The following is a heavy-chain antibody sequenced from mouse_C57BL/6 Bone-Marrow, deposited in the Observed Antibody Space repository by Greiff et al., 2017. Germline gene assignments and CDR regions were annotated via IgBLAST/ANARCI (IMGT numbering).Heavy chain of an antibody. V-gene: IGHV1-69*01. CDR1: GYTFTSYW. Sequence: QVQLQQPGAELVMPGASVKLSCKASGYTFTSYWMHWVKQRPGQGLEWIGEIDPSDSYTNYNQKFKGKSTLTVDKSSSTAYMQLSSVTSEDSAVYYGARSGGWLLFDYWGQGTTLTVSS. D-gene: IGHD2-3*01. CDR2: IDPSDSYT. CDR3: ARSGGWLLFDY. J-gene: IGHJ2*01.